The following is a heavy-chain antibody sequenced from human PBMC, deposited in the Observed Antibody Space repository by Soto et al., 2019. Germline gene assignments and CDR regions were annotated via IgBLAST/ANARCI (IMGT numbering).Heavy chain of an antibody. V-gene: IGHV1-2*04. CDR3: AREGAATANYGMDV. CDR2: VNPNSGGT. J-gene: IGHJ6*02. D-gene: IGHD2-15*01. CDR1: GYTFTSYG. Sequence: GASVKVSCKASGYTFTSYGISWVRQAPGQGLEWMGWVNPNSGGTSYAQKFQGWVTMTRDTSISTVYMELSSLKSDDMAVYYCAREGAATANYGMDVWGQGTTVTVSS.